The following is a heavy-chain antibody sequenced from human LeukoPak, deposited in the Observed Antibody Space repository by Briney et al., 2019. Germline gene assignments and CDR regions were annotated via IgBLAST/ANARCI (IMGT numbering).Heavy chain of an antibody. J-gene: IGHJ3*02. Sequence: PSETLSLTCTVSGGSISSGGYYWSWIRQPPGKGLEWIGYIYHSGSTYYNPSLKSRVTISVDRSKNQFSLKLSSVTAADTAVYYCARDNVARSDGAFDIWGQGTMVTVSS. CDR3: ARDNVARSDGAFDI. V-gene: IGHV4-30-2*01. CDR1: GGSISSGGYY. D-gene: IGHD3-3*01. CDR2: IYHSGST.